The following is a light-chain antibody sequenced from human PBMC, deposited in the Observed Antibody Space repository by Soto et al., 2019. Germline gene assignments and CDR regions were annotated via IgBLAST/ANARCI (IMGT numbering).Light chain of an antibody. CDR1: SSDVGGYNY. CDR2: EVT. CDR3: NSYSSSSTPVV. Sequence: QSALTQPASVSGSPGQSITISCTGTSSDVGGYNYVSWYQQYPGQAPKLMIYEVTNRPSGVSNRFSGSKSGNTASLTISGLQAEDEADYYCNSYSSSSTPVVFRGGTKLTVL. J-gene: IGLJ2*01. V-gene: IGLV2-14*01.